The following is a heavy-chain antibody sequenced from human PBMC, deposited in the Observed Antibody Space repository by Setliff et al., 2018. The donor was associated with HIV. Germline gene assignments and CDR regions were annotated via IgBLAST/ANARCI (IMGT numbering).Heavy chain of an antibody. CDR1: EFTFSNYS. CDR3: ARRAYYDNSGPNAFDI. V-gene: IGHV3-23*01. D-gene: IGHD3-22*01. CDR2: INDGGDRT. Sequence: GSLRLSCAASEFTFSNYSMSWVRQTPEKGLEWVALINDGGDRTFYAHSVKGRFTISRDNSKNTVYLQMNSLRAEDTAVYYCARRAYYDNSGPNAFDIWGQGTMVTVSS. J-gene: IGHJ3*02.